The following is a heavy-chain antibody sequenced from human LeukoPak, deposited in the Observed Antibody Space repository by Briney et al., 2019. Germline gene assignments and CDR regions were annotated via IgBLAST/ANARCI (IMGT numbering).Heavy chain of an antibody. Sequence: ASVKVSCKASGYTFTSYDINWVRQATGQGLEWMGWTNPNSGNTGYAQKFQGRVTITRNTSISTAYMELSSLRSEDTAVYYCARGFRLRGVATIVYYYYMDVWGKGTTVTVSS. CDR3: ARGFRLRGVATIVYYYYMDV. J-gene: IGHJ6*03. CDR1: GYTFTSYD. D-gene: IGHD5-12*01. CDR2: TNPNSGNT. V-gene: IGHV1-8*03.